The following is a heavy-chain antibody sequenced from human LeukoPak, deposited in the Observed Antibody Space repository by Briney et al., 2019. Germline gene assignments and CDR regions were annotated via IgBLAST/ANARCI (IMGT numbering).Heavy chain of an antibody. Sequence: SETLSLTCTVSGGSISSYYWSWIRQPAGKGLEWIGRIYTSGSTNYNPSLKSRVTMSVDTSKNQFSLKLSSVTAADTAVYYCARGLWFGELLPYYYGMDVWGQGTTVTVSS. CDR3: ARGLWFGELLPYYYGMDV. CDR2: IYTSGST. J-gene: IGHJ6*02. D-gene: IGHD3-10*01. V-gene: IGHV4-4*07. CDR1: GGSISSYY.